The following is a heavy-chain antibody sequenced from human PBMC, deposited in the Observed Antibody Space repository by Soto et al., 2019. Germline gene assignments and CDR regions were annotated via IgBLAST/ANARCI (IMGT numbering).Heavy chain of an antibody. CDR2: INHSGST. CDR1: GGSFSGYY. J-gene: IGHJ3*02. V-gene: IGHV4-34*01. Sequence: TSETLSLTCAVYGGSFSGYYWSWIRQPPGKGLEWIGEINHSGSTNYNPSLKSRVTISVDTSKNQFSLKLSSVTAADTAVYYCARRHWLLFREAFDIWGQGTMVTVS. CDR3: ARRHWLLFREAFDI. D-gene: IGHD3-9*01.